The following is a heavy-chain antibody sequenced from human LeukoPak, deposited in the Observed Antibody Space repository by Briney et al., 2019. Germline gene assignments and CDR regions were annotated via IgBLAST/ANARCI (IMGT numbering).Heavy chain of an antibody. CDR2: IYHSGST. Sequence: TSETLSLTCAVSGGSISSSNWWSWVRQPPGKGLEWIGEIYHSGSTNYNPSLKSRVTISVDKSKNQFSLKLSSVTAADTAVYYCARVGDIVVVPAAIPNWFGPWGQGTLVTVSS. CDR3: ARVGDIVVVPAAIPNWFGP. CDR1: GGSISSSNW. V-gene: IGHV4-4*02. J-gene: IGHJ5*02. D-gene: IGHD2-2*01.